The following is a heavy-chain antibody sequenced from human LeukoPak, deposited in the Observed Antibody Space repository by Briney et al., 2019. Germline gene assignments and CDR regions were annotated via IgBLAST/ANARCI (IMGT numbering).Heavy chain of an antibody. CDR1: GGSFPICT. V-gene: IGHV1-69*13. CDR2: IILLIGKR. CDR3: ARDVLRAAWDLVAASDNATTFEI. D-gene: IGHD6-13*01. J-gene: IGHJ3*02. Sequence: ASVTLSCKSSGGSFPICTISWVRQPPAPGMEWVGGIILLIGKRHNSHTFQGRVTITADEGITTDYMQLRSLNPEDKAAVYYARDVLRAAWDLVAASDNATTFEIWGQGTLVTVSS.